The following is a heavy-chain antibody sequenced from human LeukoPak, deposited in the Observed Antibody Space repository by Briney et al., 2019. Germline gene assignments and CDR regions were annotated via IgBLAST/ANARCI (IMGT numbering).Heavy chain of an antibody. CDR1: GFTFSSYA. D-gene: IGHD3-9*01. CDR3: ARGATTGYYPY. CDR2: ISYDGSNK. V-gene: IGHV3-30*04. Sequence: PGRSLRLSCAASGFTFSSYAMHWVRQAPGKGLEWVAVISYDGSNKYYADSVKGRFTISKDNSKNTLYLQMNSLTAEDTAAYYCARGATTGYYPYWGQGTLVTVSS. J-gene: IGHJ4*02.